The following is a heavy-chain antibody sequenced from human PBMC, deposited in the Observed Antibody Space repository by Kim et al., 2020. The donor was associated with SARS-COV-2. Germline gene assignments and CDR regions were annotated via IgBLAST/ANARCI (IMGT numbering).Heavy chain of an antibody. CDR3: ARGGFCGGDCCSVLVSYYYGMDV. CDR1: GFTFRDYD. Sequence: GGSLRLSCAASGFTFRDYDMNWIRQAPGKGLEWVSYTSNCGNAIYNADSVKGRFTISRDNAKNSLYLQMKSLRAEDTAVYYCARGGFCGGDCCSVLVSYYYGMDVWGQGTTVTVSS. CDR2: TSNCGNAI. D-gene: IGHD2-21*02. J-gene: IGHJ6*02. V-gene: IGHV3-11*01.